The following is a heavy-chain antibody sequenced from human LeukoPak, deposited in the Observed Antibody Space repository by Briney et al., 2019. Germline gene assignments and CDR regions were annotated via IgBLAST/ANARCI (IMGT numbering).Heavy chain of an antibody. J-gene: IGHJ5*02. V-gene: IGHV3-23*01. CDR1: GFTFSSYA. D-gene: IGHD3-22*01. CDR3: ARDQYYYDSSGYQYNWFDP. Sequence: GGSLRLSCAASGFTFSSYAMSWVRQAPGKGLEWVSAISGSGGSTYYADSVKGRFTISRDNSKNTLYLQMNSLRAEDTAVYYCARDQYYYDSSGYQYNWFDPWGQGTLVTVSS. CDR2: ISGSGGST.